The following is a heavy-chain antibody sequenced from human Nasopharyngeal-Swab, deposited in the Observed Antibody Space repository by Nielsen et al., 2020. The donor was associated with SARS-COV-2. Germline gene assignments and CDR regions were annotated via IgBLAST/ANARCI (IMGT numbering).Heavy chain of an antibody. V-gene: IGHV3-53*01. CDR2: IYSAGQT. CDR1: GFTVSGNF. CDR3: ARGVETIHH. J-gene: IGHJ1*01. D-gene: IGHD5-24*01. Sequence: GESLKISCAASGFTVSGNFMTWVRQAPGKGLEWVSVIYSAGQTNYADSVKGRFTISRDNAKKSLYLQMNSLRAEDTAVYYCARGVETIHHWGQGSLVTVSS.